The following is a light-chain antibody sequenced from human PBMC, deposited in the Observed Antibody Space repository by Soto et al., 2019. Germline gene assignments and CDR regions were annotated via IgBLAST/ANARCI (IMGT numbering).Light chain of an antibody. V-gene: IGLV2-14*01. CDR1: SSDIGGYNY. Sequence: QSALTQPASVSGSPGQSITISCTGTSSDIGGYNYVSWYQQYPGKAPKLIIYEVTNRPSGISDRFAGSNSGNTASLTISGLQVEDEAADHFSSFRSGGTRVVFGGGTKVTVL. CDR3: SSFRSGGTRVV. J-gene: IGLJ2*01. CDR2: EVT.